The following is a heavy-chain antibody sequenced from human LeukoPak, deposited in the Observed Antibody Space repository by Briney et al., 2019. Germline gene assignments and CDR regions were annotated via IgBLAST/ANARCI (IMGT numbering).Heavy chain of an antibody. V-gene: IGHV3-53*01. J-gene: IGHJ5*02. D-gene: IGHD2-15*01. Sequence: QSGGSLRLSCAASGFTVSSNYMSWVRQAPGKGLEWVSVIYSGGSTYYADSVKGRFTISRDNSKNTLYLQMNSLRAEDTAVYYCASTVVVATRSWFDPWGQGTLVTVSS. CDR2: IYSGGST. CDR1: GFTVSSNY. CDR3: ASTVVVATRSWFDP.